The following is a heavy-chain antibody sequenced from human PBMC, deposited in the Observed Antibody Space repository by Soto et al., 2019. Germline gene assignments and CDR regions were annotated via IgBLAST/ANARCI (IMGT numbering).Heavy chain of an antibody. CDR1: GFTFDDYA. D-gene: IGHD4-17*01. V-gene: IGHV3-9*01. Sequence: PGGSLRLSCAASGFTFDDYAMHWVRQAPGKGLEWVSGISWNSGSIGYADSVKGRFTISRDNAKNSLYLQMNSLRAEDTALYYCAFPYGDGAFDIWGQGTMVTVSS. CDR3: AFPYGDGAFDI. J-gene: IGHJ3*02. CDR2: ISWNSGSI.